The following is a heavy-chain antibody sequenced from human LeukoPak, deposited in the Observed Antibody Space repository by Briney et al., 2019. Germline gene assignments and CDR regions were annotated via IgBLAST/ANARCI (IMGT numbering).Heavy chain of an antibody. CDR3: ARGKNVVVPAARNWFDP. CDR1: GYTFTGYY. Sequence: PSVKVSCKASGYTFTGYYMHWVRQAPGQGLEWMGWINPDSGGTNYAQKFQGRVTMTRDTSISTAYMELSRLRSDDTAVYYCARGKNVVVPAARNWFDPWGQGTLVTVSS. D-gene: IGHD2-2*01. J-gene: IGHJ5*02. CDR2: INPDSGGT. V-gene: IGHV1-2*02.